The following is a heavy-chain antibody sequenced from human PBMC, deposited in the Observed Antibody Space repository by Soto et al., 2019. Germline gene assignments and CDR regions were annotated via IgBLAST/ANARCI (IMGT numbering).Heavy chain of an antibody. CDR2: IYYSGST. D-gene: IGHD2-2*02. J-gene: IGHJ6*02. CDR1: GGSISSYY. Sequence: SETLSLTCTVSGGSISSYYWSWIRQPPGKGLEWIGYIYYSGSTNYNPSLKSRVTISVDTSKNQFSLKLSSVTAADTAVYYCARAEVVPATILYYCMDFWGQGTTVTVSS. V-gene: IGHV4-59*01. CDR3: ARAEVVPATILYYCMDF.